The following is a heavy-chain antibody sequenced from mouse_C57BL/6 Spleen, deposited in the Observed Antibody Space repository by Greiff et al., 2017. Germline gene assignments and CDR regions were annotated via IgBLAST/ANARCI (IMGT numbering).Heavy chain of an antibody. J-gene: IGHJ4*01. CDR2: IWRGGST. V-gene: IGHV2-2*01. CDR1: GFSLTSYG. CDR3: ARSYYYAMDY. Sequence: QVQLQQSGPGLVQPSQSLSITCTVSGFSLTSYGVHWVRQSPGKGLEWLGVIWRGGSTDYNAAFIYRLSISKDNSKSQVFFKMNSLQADDTAIYYCARSYYYAMDYWGQGTSVTVSS.